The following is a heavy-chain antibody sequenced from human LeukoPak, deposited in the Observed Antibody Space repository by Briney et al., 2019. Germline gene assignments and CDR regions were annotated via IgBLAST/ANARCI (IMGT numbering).Heavy chain of an antibody. CDR3: ARGGLLYGDYVCYFDY. V-gene: IGHV3-30*09. Sequence: SGGSLRLSCAASGFIFSDYAMHWVRQAPGKGLEWVALISYTGSHKYYADSVKGRFAISRDNSKNTLYLQMNSLRTDDTAVYYCARGGLLYGDYVCYFDYWGQGTLVTVSS. J-gene: IGHJ4*02. CDR1: GFIFSDYA. CDR2: ISYTGSHK. D-gene: IGHD4-17*01.